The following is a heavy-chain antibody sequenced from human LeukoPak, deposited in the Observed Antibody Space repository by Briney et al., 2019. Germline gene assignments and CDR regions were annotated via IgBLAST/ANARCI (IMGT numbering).Heavy chain of an antibody. Sequence: GGSLRLSCVASGFTLSSYSMSWVRQAPGRGLEWVSAMSGSDTGSWYADSVKGRYTISRDTSKTTLYLQMNSLRAEDTAIYYCAKDARSFGGTYFDYWGQGIQVTVSS. CDR2: MSGSDTGS. J-gene: IGHJ4*02. CDR3: AKDARSFGGTYFDY. D-gene: IGHD4-23*01. V-gene: IGHV3-23*01. CDR1: GFTLSSYS.